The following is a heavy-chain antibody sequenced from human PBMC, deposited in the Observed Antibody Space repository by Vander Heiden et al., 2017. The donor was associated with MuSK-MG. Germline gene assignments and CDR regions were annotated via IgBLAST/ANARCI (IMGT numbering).Heavy chain of an antibody. D-gene: IGHD3-10*01. CDR2: IYHSGST. V-gene: IGHV4-38-2*02. J-gene: IGHJ4*02. Sequence: QVQLQESGPGLVKPSETLSLTCAVSGYSISSGYYWGWIRQPPGKGLEWIGSIYHSGSTYYNTSLKRRVTISVDTSKNQFSLKLSSVTAADTAVYYCARDSITMGRGVTGLEFDYWGQGTMVTVSS. CDR3: ARDSITMGRGVTGLEFDY. CDR1: GYSISSGYY.